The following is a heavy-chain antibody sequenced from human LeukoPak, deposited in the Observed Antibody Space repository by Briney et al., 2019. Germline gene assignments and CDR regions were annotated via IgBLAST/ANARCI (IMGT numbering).Heavy chain of an antibody. J-gene: IGHJ6*02. CDR3: ARSYYDSSGYSPYYYYYGMDV. V-gene: IGHV1-3*01. D-gene: IGHD3-22*01. CDR1: GYTFTSYA. Sequence: ASVKVSCKASGYTFTSYAMHWVRQAPGQRFEWMGWINAGNGNTKYSQKFQGRVTITRDTSASTAYMELSSLRSEDTAVYYCARSYYDSSGYSPYYYYYGMDVWGQGTTVTVSS. CDR2: INAGNGNT.